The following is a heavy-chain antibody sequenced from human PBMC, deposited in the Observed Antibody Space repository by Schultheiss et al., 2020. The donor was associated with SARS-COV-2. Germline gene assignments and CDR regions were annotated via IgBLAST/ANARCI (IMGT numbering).Heavy chain of an antibody. Sequence: GESLKISCAASGFTFSSYDMHWVRQAPGKGLEWVSAISGSGGSTYYADSVKGRFTISRDNSKNTLYLQMNSLRAEDTAVYYCARDRTTYDYWGQGTLVTVSS. V-gene: IGHV3-23*01. CDR2: ISGSGGST. J-gene: IGHJ4*02. CDR3: ARDRTTYDY. CDR1: GFTFSSYD. D-gene: IGHD2-2*01.